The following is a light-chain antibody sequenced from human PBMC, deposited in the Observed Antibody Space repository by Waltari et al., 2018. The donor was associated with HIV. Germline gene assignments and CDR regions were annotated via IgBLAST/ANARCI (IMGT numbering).Light chain of an antibody. J-gene: IGKJ2*01. CDR1: RRVSCHY. V-gene: IGKV3-20*01. Sequence: ENVLTQSPGTLSLSPGERATLPCRASRRVSCHYLTWYQQRPGQAPRLLIYAASTKATAIPYRFSGSGSGTEFTLTISRLEPEDFAVYYCQQYGTSPYTFGQGTKVEI. CDR3: QQYGTSPYT. CDR2: AAS.